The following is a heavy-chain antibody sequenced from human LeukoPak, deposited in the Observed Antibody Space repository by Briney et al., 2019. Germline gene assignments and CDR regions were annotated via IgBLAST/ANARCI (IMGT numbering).Heavy chain of an antibody. CDR2: TYYSEST. V-gene: IGHV4-59*01. CDR3: ARDSRSSNWYTNWFDP. D-gene: IGHD6-13*01. Sequence: SETLSLTCTVSGGSISTFYWSWIRQRPGKGLEWIGYTYYSESTNYNPSLKSRVTISVDTSKNQFSLKLNSVTAADTAVYYCARDSRSSNWYTNWFDPWGQGTLVTVSS. CDR1: GGSISTFY. J-gene: IGHJ5*02.